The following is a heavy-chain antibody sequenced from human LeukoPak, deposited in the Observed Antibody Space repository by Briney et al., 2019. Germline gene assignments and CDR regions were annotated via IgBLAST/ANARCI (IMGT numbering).Heavy chain of an antibody. V-gene: IGHV3-23*01. CDR2: MSGSGGTT. CDR1: GFTFGSYA. J-gene: IGHJ6*02. Sequence: GGSLRLSCAVSGFTFGSYAMRWVRPAPGKGLQWVSGMSGSGGTTYYADSVKGRFIISSDKSKSTLYLQMKSVRAEDSAVYECAKAGPFYYYGMDVWGQGTTVIVSS. CDR3: AKAGPFYYYGMDV.